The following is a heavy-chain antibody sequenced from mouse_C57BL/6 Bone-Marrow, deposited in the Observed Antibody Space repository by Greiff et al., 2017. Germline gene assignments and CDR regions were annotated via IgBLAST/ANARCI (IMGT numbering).Heavy chain of an antibody. CDR2: INPGSGGT. D-gene: IGHD2-3*01. CDR1: GYAFTNYL. J-gene: IGHJ2*01. V-gene: IGHV1-54*01. Sequence: QVQLKESGAELVRPGTSVKVSCKASGYAFTNYLIEWVKQRPGQGLEWIGVINPGSGGTNYNEKFKGKATLTADKSSSTAYMQLSSLTSEDSAVYFCARRRGYSYYFDYWGQGTTLTVSS. CDR3: ARRRGYSYYFDY.